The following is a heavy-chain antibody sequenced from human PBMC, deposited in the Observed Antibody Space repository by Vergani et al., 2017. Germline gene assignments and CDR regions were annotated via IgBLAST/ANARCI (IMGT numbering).Heavy chain of an antibody. V-gene: IGHV4-34*02. J-gene: IGHJ4*02. CDR3: AVRPRVNLVGGEIVTKKTFDY. Sequence: QVQLQQSGAGVVKPSGTLSLTCAVFGESFSSFYWSWIRQPPGKGLEWVGEINNDGHTNYNPSPESRITVSRDTAKNQFTLNLMSVTAVATAMYYCAVRPRVNLVGGEIVTKKTFDYWSQGSLVTVSS. CDR1: GESFSSFY. CDR2: INNDGHT. D-gene: IGHD3-10*01.